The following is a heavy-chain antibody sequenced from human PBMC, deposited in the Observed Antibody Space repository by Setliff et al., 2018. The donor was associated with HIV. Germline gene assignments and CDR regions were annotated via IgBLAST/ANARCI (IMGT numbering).Heavy chain of an antibody. V-gene: IGHV4-4*07. Sequence: SETLSLTCTVSDSGTYCWGWIRQPAGKGLEWIGRIYTSGSTNYNPSLKSRVTISLDTSKNQFSLKLSSVTAADTAVYYCAKLTPFDYWGQGTLVTVSS. CDR3: AKLTPFDY. J-gene: IGHJ4*02. CDR1: DSGTYC. CDR2: IYTSGST. D-gene: IGHD7-27*01.